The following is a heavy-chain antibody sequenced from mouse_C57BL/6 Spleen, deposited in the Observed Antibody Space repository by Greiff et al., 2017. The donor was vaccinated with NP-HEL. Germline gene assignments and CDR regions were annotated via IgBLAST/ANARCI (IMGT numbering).Heavy chain of an antibody. D-gene: IGHD2-12*01. Sequence: EVQLQQSGAELVKPGASVKLSCTASGFNIKDYYMHWVKQRTEQGLEWIGRIDPEDGETKYAPKFQGKATITADTSSNTAYLQRSSLTSEDTAVDYWALYDGGFYYLDYWGQGATLTVAS. CDR1: GFNIKDYY. CDR2: IDPEDGET. J-gene: IGHJ2*01. V-gene: IGHV14-2*01. CDR3: ALYDGGFYYLDY.